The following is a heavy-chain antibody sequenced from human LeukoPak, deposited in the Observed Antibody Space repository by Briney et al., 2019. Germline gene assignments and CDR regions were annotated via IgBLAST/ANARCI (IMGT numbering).Heavy chain of an antibody. V-gene: IGHV1-2*02. Sequence: ASVKVSCMASGYTFTDYYIHWVRQAPGQGLEWMGWVNPNSGDTNYAQKFQDRVTMTRDTSTSTAYMELSRLRSDDTAVYYCARRIAAPGNDAFDIWGQGTMVTVSS. J-gene: IGHJ3*02. D-gene: IGHD6-13*01. CDR3: ARRIAAPGNDAFDI. CDR1: GYTFTDYY. CDR2: VNPNSGDT.